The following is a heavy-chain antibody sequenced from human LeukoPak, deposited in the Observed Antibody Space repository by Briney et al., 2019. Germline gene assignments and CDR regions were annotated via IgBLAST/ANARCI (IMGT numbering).Heavy chain of an antibody. D-gene: IGHD3-22*01. Sequence: ASVKVSCKASGYTFTSYGISWVRQAPGQGLEWMGIINPSGGSTSYAQKFQGRVTMTRDTSTSTVYMELSSLRVEDTAVYYCARHVVAVGFDYWGQGTLVTVSS. CDR3: ARHVVAVGFDY. CDR2: INPSGGST. CDR1: GYTFTSYG. J-gene: IGHJ4*02. V-gene: IGHV1-46*01.